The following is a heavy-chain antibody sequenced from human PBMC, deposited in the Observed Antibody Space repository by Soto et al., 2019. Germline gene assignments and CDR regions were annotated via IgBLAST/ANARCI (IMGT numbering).Heavy chain of an antibody. CDR2: IGGSGVST. CDR1: GFIFSSYA. D-gene: IGHD6-13*01. J-gene: IGHJ4*02. Sequence: EVQLLESGGGLVQPGGSLRLSCAASGFIFSSYAMSWVRQAPGKGLEWCSAIGGSGVSTYYADSVKGRFTISRDNSKTTLFLQMNGLRAEDTAVYYCVKKGVAAAGTSGYYFDYWGQGTLVTVAS. V-gene: IGHV3-23*01. CDR3: VKKGVAAAGTSGYYFDY.